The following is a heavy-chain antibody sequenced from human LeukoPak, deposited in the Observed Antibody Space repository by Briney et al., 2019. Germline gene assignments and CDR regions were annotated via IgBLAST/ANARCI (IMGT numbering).Heavy chain of an antibody. D-gene: IGHD1-26*01. CDR3: ARGPQSGGSYFYYYYYMGV. CDR1: GYTFTSYD. CDR2: MNSNSGNT. Sequence: ASVKVSCKASGYTFTSYDINWVRQATGQGLEWMGWMNSNSGNTGYAQKFQGRVTMTRNTSISTAYMELSSLRSEDTAVYYCARGPQSGGSYFYYYYYMGVWGKGTTVTISS. V-gene: IGHV1-8*01. J-gene: IGHJ6*03.